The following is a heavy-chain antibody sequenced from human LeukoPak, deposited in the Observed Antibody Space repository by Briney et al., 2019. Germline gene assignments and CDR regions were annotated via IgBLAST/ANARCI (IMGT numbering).Heavy chain of an antibody. CDR3: AKERGWLRLFDY. CDR1: GFTVSSNY. D-gene: IGHD5-12*01. CDR2: ISGSGGST. Sequence: GGSLRLSCAASGFTVSSNYMSWVRQAPGKGLEWVSAISGSGGSTYYADSVKGRFTISRDNSKNTLYLQMNSLRAEDTAVYYCAKERGWLRLFDYWGQGTLVTVSS. J-gene: IGHJ4*02. V-gene: IGHV3-23*01.